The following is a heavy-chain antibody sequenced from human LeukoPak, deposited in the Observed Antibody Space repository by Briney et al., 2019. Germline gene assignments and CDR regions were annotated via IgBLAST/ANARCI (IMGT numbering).Heavy chain of an antibody. J-gene: IGHJ4*02. CDR1: GFTFSSYS. D-gene: IGHD6-19*01. CDR3: ARALSAGIAVAGTRY. Sequence: GGSLRLSCAASGFTFSSYSMNWVRQAPGKGLEWVSYISSSSSTIYYADSVKGRFIISRDNAKNSLYLQMNSLRAEDTAVYYCARALSAGIAVAGTRYWGQGTLVTVSS. CDR2: ISSSSSTI. V-gene: IGHV3-48*01.